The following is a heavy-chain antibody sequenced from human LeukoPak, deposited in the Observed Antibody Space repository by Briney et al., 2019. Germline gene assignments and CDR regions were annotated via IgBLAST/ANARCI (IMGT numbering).Heavy chain of an antibody. CDR2: ISYDGSNK. Sequence: GGSLRLSCAASGFTFSSYGMHWVRQAPGKGLEWVAVISYDGSNKYYADSVKGRFTISRDNSKNTLYLQMNSLRAEDTAVYYCAKASGSGSYPGWAFDIWGQGTMVTVSS. J-gene: IGHJ3*02. D-gene: IGHD1-26*01. CDR1: GFTFSSYG. V-gene: IGHV3-30*18. CDR3: AKASGSGSYPGWAFDI.